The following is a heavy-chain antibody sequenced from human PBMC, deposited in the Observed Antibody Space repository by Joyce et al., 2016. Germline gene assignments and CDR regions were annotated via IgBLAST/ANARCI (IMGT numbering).Heavy chain of an antibody. D-gene: IGHD3-3*01. CDR2: IYDSGST. J-gene: IGHJ3*02. CDR1: GGSISSSDYY. V-gene: IGHV4-39*07. Sequence: QLQLQESGPGLVKPSETLSLTCTVSGGSISSSDYYWGWIRQPPGKGLEWIGTIYDSGSTSYNPSPKSRVTIAVDTSKNQFSLKLSSVTAADTAVYYCAREGITIFGILIEDAFDIWGQGTMVTVSS. CDR3: AREGITIFGILIEDAFDI.